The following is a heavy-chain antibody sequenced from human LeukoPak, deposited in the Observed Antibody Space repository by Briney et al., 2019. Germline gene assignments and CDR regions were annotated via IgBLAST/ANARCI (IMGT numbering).Heavy chain of an antibody. V-gene: IGHV4-59*01. CDR1: GGSISSYY. D-gene: IGHD2-2*01. CDR2: IYYSGST. J-gene: IGHJ6*04. CDR3: ARVWPYCSSTSCTPGGMDV. Sequence: SETLSLTCTVSGGSISSYYWSWIRQPPGKGLEWIGNIYYSGSTNYNPSLKSRVTISVDTSKNQFSLKLSSVTAADTAVYYCARVWPYCSSTSCTPGGMDVWGKGTTVTVSS.